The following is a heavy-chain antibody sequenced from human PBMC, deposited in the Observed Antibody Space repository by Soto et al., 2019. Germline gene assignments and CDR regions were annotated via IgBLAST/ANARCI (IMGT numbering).Heavy chain of an antibody. CDR2: IIPIFGTA. CDR3: ARDSEPRRKSYYDSSGAGFDI. V-gene: IGHV1-69*13. J-gene: IGHJ3*02. Sequence: SVKVSCKASGGTFSSYAISWVRQAPGQGLEWMGGIIPIFGTASYAQKFPGRVTITADESTSTAYMELSSLRSEDTAVYYGARDSEPRRKSYYDSSGAGFDIWGQGTMVTVSS. CDR1: GGTFSSYA. D-gene: IGHD3-22*01.